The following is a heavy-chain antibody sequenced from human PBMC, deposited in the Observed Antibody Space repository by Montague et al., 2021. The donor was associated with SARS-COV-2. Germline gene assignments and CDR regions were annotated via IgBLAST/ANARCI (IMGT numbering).Heavy chain of an antibody. CDR3: AKEGVVVGADGFDY. CDR1: GFTFSSYG. V-gene: IGHV3-23*01. CDR2: ISTTGANT. J-gene: IGHJ3*01. D-gene: IGHD3-22*01. Sequence: SQRLSCAASGFTFSSYGMNWVRQAPGKGLEWVSAISTTGANTYYAGSVKGRFTISRDNSKNMLYLQLNSLRDEDTAVYYCAKEGVVVGADGFDYWGQGTMVIASS.